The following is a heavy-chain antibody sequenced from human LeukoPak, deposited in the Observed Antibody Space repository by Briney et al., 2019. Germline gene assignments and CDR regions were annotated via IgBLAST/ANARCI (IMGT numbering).Heavy chain of an antibody. J-gene: IGHJ4*02. Sequence: PGGSLRLSCAVSGFTFSSYWMSWVRQAPGKGLGWVVNINQDGSEKYYVDSVKGRFTISRDNAKNSLYLQMNSLRAEDTAVYYCAREPQRIYSYGHRFDYWGQGTLVTVSS. CDR3: AREPQRIYSYGHRFDY. CDR2: INQDGSEK. V-gene: IGHV3-7*01. D-gene: IGHD5-18*01. CDR1: GFTFSSYW.